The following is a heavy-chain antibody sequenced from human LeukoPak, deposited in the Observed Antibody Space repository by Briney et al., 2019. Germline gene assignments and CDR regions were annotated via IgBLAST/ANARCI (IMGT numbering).Heavy chain of an antibody. CDR3: ARDGERRTPAAAGNGEVDY. J-gene: IGHJ4*02. V-gene: IGHV1-2*02. CDR2: INPNGGAT. Sequence: ASVKVSCKTFGYIFTRYYVHWVRQAPGQGLEWMGWINPNGGATTYGQKFQGRVTMTRDTSINTAYMELSRLTSDDTAVYYCARDGERRTPAAAGNGEVDYWGQGTLVTVSS. D-gene: IGHD6-13*01. CDR1: GYIFTRYY.